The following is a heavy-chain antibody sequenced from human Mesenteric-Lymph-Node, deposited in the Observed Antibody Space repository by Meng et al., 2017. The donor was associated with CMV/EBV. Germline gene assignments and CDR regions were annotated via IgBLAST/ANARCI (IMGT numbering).Heavy chain of an antibody. D-gene: IGHD1-1*01. V-gene: IGHV3-30*02. CDR1: GFTFSGYG. CDR3: AKDGGYFRFDY. J-gene: IGHJ4*02. Sequence: GESLKISCAASGFTFSGYGMHWVRQAPGKGLEWVAFIHFDGSIKSHADSVKGRFTISRDNSKNTLYLQMSSLRPEGTAVYYCAKDGGYFRFDYWGQGTLVTVSS. CDR2: IHFDGSIK.